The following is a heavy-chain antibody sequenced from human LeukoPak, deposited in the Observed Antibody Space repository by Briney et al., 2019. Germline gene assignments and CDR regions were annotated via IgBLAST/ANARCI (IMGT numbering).Heavy chain of an antibody. Sequence: PSETLSLTCTVFGGSISGFYWSWIRQPPGKGLEWIGYIYDSGATNYNAPLKSRVTISIDTSKKQFSLKLSSVTAADTAVYFCARVFYYYGAATYSDHRGQGTPVTVSS. CDR1: GGSISGFY. CDR2: IYDSGAT. J-gene: IGHJ4*02. D-gene: IGHD3-10*01. V-gene: IGHV4-59*01. CDR3: ARVFYYYGAATYSDH.